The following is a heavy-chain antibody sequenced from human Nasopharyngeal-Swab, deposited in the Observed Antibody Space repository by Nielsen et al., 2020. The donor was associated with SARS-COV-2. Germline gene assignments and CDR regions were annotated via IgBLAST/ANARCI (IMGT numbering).Heavy chain of an antibody. CDR1: GDTFNRKA. D-gene: IGHD5-18*01. CDR2: INTNTGRS. V-gene: IGHV7-4-1*02. J-gene: IGHJ5*02. CDR3: VRDQAMARPNWFDP. Sequence: ASVKVSCKASGDTFNRKAINWVRQAPGQGLEWMGWINTNTGRSTYGQGFTGRFVFSFDTSLSTTYLLISGLTAGDTAVYYCVRDQAMARPNWFDPWGQGTLVTVSS.